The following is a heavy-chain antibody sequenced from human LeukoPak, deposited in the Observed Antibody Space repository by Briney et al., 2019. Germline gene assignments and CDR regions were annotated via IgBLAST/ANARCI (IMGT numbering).Heavy chain of an antibody. CDR1: GFTFSNYG. J-gene: IGHJ5*02. CDR2: IWYDGSNK. CDR3: ARAYDP. V-gene: IGHV3-33*01. Sequence: GGSLRLSCAASGFTFSNYGMPWVRQAPGKGLEWVAVIWYDGSNKYYADSVKGRFTISRDNAKNSLYLQMNSLRAEDTAVYYCARAYDPWGQGTLVTVSS.